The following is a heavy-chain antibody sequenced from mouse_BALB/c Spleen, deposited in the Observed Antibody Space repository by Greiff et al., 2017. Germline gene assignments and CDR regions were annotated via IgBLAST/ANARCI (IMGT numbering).Heavy chain of an antibody. J-gene: IGHJ4*01. CDR1: GFNIKDTY. Sequence: EVKLMESGAELVKPGASVKLSCTASGFNIKDTYMHWVKQRPEQGLEWIGRIDPANGNTKYDPKFQGKATITADTSSNTAYLQLSSLTSEDTAVYYCARSGKDSSGLPYAMDYWGQGTSVTVSS. D-gene: IGHD3-2*01. V-gene: IGHV14-3*02. CDR2: IDPANGNT. CDR3: ARSGKDSSGLPYAMDY.